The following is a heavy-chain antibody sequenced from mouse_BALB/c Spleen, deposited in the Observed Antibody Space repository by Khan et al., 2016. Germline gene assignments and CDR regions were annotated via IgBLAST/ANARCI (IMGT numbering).Heavy chain of an antibody. CDR2: INSDGSAI. CDR3: MRYDYYYWYFDV. CDR1: GFTFSGFW. D-gene: IGHD1-1*01. V-gene: IGHV11-2*02. Sequence: EVQLLETGGGLVQPGGSRGLSCEGAGFTFSGFWMSWVRQTPGKTLEWIGDINSDGSAINYAPSIKDRFTIFRDNDKSTLYLQMSNVRSEDTATYLCMRYDYYYWYFDVWGAGTTVTVSS. J-gene: IGHJ1*01.